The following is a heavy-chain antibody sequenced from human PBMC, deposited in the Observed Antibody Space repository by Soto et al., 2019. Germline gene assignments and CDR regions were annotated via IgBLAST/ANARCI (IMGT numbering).Heavy chain of an antibody. J-gene: IGHJ5*02. CDR1: GGSITSGGYY. V-gene: IGHV4-30-4*01. CDR2: IDYSGST. D-gene: IGHD2-2*01. Sequence: SETLSLTCTVSGGSITSGGYYWSWIRQSPGQGLEWIGYIDYSGSTYYNPSLKSRVTISVDTSEYQFSLRLNSVTAADTALYYCARQSCTSASCPWGWFDPWGQGTLVTVSA. CDR3: ARQSCTSASCPWGWFDP.